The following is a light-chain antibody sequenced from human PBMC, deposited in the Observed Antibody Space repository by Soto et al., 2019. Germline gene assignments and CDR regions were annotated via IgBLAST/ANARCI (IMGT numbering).Light chain of an antibody. CDR2: GSF. Sequence: EVVLTQSPGTLSLRPGERATLSCRASQTVSSNYLAWYQQKPGQAPRLLIYGSFNRAPGIPHRFSGSGSGTDFTLTISRLEPEDFAVYYCQQSGSTLFTFGGGTKVE. J-gene: IGKJ4*01. CDR1: QTVSSNY. V-gene: IGKV3-20*01. CDR3: QQSGSTLFT.